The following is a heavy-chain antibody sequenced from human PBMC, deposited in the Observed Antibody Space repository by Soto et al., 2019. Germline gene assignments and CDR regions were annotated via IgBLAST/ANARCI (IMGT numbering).Heavy chain of an antibody. CDR3: ARGGDGITGTTSGLDP. CDR2: INHSGST. J-gene: IGHJ5*02. Sequence: SETLSLTCAVYGGSFSGYYWSWIRQPPGKGLEWIGEINHSGSTNYNPSLKSRVTISVDTSKNQFSLKLSSVTAADTAVYYCARGGDGITGTTSGLDPWRQGTLVTVSS. D-gene: IGHD1-7*01. V-gene: IGHV4-34*01. CDR1: GGSFSGYY.